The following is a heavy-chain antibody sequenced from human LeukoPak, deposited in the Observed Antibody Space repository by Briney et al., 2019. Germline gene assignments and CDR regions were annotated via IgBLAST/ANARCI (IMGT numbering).Heavy chain of an antibody. D-gene: IGHD3-22*01. CDR2: ISSNGGST. CDR3: ARVLADYYDT. Sequence: GGSLRLSCAASGFTFSSYAMHWVRQAPGKGLEYVSAISSNGGSTYYANSVKGGFTISRDNSKNTLYLQMGSLGAEDMAVYYCARVLADYYDTWGQGTLVTVSS. CDR1: GFTFSSYA. V-gene: IGHV3-64*01. J-gene: IGHJ5*02.